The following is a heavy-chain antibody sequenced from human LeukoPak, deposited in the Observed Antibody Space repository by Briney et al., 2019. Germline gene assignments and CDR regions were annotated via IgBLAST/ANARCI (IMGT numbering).Heavy chain of an antibody. CDR2: IKQVGSDK. CDR3: VRDRSNWGNDAFDI. V-gene: IGHV3-7*01. D-gene: IGHD7-27*01. Sequence: GGSLRLSCAASGFTLSTYWMTWVRQAPGKGLEWLANIKQVGSDKYYVDSVMGRFTISRDNAKNSLYLQMNSLRAEDTAVYYCVRDRSNWGNDAFDIWGQGTMVTVSS. CDR1: GFTLSTYW. J-gene: IGHJ3*02.